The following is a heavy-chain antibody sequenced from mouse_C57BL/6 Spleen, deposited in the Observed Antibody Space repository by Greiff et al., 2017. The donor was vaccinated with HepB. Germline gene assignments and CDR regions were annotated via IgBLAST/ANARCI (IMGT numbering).Heavy chain of an antibody. CDR3: ASSYGNFPWFAY. J-gene: IGHJ3*01. CDR2: ISSGSSTI. CDR1: GFTFSDYG. V-gene: IGHV5-17*01. Sequence: EVKLVESGGGLVKPGGSLKLSCAASGFTFSDYGMHWVRQAPEKGLEWVAYISSGSSTIYYADTVKGRFTISRDNAKNTLFLQMTSLRSEDTAMYYCASSYGNFPWFAYWGQGTLVTVSA. D-gene: IGHD2-1*01.